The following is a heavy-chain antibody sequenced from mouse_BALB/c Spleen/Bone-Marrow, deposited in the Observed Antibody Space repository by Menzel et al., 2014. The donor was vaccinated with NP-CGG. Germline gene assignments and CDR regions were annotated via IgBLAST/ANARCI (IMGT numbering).Heavy chain of an antibody. V-gene: IGHV2-9*02. D-gene: IGHD4-1*01. CDR3: ARDRGLGRFAY. Sequence: VNLVESGPGLVAPSQSLSITCTVSGFSLTSYGVHWVRQPPGKGLEWLGVIXAGGSTNYNSAFMSRLSISKDNSKSXVFLKMNSLQTDDTAMYYCARDRGLGRFAYWGQGTLVTVSA. CDR1: GFSLTSYG. CDR2: IXAGGST. J-gene: IGHJ3*01.